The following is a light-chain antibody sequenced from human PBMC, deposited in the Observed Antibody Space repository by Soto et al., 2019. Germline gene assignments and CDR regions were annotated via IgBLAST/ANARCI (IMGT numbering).Light chain of an antibody. CDR3: QRYGSSRWT. CDR1: QSISISY. CDR2: GAS. V-gene: IGKV3-20*01. J-gene: IGKJ1*01. Sequence: EIALTQSPGTLSLSPGERATLSCRSSQSISISYLAWYQQKPGQAPRLLIYGASSRATGIPDRFSGSGSGTDFTLTISRLEPEDFAVYFCQRYGSSRWTFGQGTKVEI.